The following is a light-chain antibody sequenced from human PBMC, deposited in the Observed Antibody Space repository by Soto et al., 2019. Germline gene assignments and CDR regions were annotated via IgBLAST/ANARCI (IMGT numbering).Light chain of an antibody. V-gene: IGKV1-5*01. CDR3: QQYNIYSWT. CDR1: QSISSW. J-gene: IGKJ1*01. Sequence: DIQRTQSPSTLSASVGDRVTITCRASQSISSWLAWYQQKPGKAPKLLIYDASSLESGVPSRFSGTGLGTEFTLTIGSLQPDDFATYYCQQYNIYSWTFGQGSKVDIK. CDR2: DAS.